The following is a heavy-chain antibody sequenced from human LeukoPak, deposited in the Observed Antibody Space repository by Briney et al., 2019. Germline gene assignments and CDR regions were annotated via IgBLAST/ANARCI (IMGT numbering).Heavy chain of an antibody. J-gene: IGHJ6*02. Sequence: GGSLRLSCAGSGFTFSTYAMSWVRQAPGKGLEWVAVISYDGSNKYYADSVKGRFTISRDNSKNTLYLQMNSLRAEDTAVYYCARQSRDYVWGSYRSLGMDVWGQGTTVTVSS. CDR3: ARQSRDYVWGSYRSLGMDV. CDR2: ISYDGSNK. D-gene: IGHD3-16*02. CDR1: GFTFSTYA. V-gene: IGHV3-30-3*01.